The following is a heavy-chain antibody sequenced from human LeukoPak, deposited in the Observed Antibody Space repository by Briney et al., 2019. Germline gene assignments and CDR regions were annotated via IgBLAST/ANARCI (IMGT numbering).Heavy chain of an antibody. CDR1: GFTVSSSY. D-gene: IGHD3-22*01. V-gene: IGHV3-66*01. CDR3: ARNYYDSSAYYYFDY. J-gene: IGHJ4*02. Sequence: GSLRLSCAASGFTVSSSYMNWVRQAPGKGLEWVSLIYSGGGTYYADSVKGRFTISRDNSKNTLYLQMNSLRAEDTAVYYCARNYYDSSAYYYFDYWGQGTLVTVSS. CDR2: IYSGGGT.